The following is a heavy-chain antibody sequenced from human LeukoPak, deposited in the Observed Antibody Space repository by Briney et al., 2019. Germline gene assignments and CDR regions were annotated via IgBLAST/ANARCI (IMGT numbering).Heavy chain of an antibody. V-gene: IGHV3-23*01. Sequence: GGSLRLSCAISGFTFSDYAMSWVRQAPGKGLEWVSLISGTGSATYYADSVKGRFTISRDNSKNTLYLQMNRLRVEDTAVYYCAKSDGAMAYYYGMDVWGQGTTVTVSS. CDR1: GFTFSDYA. CDR3: AKSDGAMAYYYGMDV. D-gene: IGHD5-18*01. CDR2: ISGTGSAT. J-gene: IGHJ6*02.